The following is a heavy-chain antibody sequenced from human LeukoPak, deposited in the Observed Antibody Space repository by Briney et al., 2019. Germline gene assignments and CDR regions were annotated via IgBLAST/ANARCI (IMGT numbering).Heavy chain of an antibody. CDR2: ISAYNGNT. Sequence: ASVKVSCKASGYTFTSYGISWVRQAPGQGLEWMGWISAYNGNTNYAQNLQGRVTMTTDTSTSTAYMELRSLRSEDTAVYYCARVFASPYYYYYGMDVWGQGTTVTVSS. CDR1: GYTFTSYG. V-gene: IGHV1-18*01. D-gene: IGHD3-10*02. J-gene: IGHJ6*02. CDR3: ARVFASPYYYYYGMDV.